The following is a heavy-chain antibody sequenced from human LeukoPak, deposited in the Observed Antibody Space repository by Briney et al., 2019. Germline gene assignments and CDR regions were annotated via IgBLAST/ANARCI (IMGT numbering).Heavy chain of an antibody. CDR1: GFTFSSYS. CDR3: ARGVGGANDY. CDR2: ISSSGSAI. Sequence: PGGSLRLSCAASGFTFSSYSMNWARQAPGKGLEWVSYISSSGSAIYYADSVKGRFTISRDNAKNSLYLQMNSLRAEDTALYYCARGVGGANDYWGQGTLVTVSS. D-gene: IGHD1-26*01. V-gene: IGHV3-48*04. J-gene: IGHJ4*02.